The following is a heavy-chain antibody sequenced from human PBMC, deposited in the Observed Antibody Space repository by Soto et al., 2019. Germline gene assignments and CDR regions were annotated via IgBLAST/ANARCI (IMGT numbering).Heavy chain of an antibody. V-gene: IGHV3-53*01. J-gene: IGHJ6*02. Sequence: GGSLRLSCAASGFTVSSNYMNWVRQAPGRGLEWVSIIYSGGRAYYADSVKGRFTISRDNSKNTLYPQMNRLRAEDTAVYYCARGMDIVIRGGSNGMDVWGQGTTVTVSS. D-gene: IGHD5-12*01. CDR2: IYSGGRA. CDR3: ARGMDIVIRGGSNGMDV. CDR1: GFTVSSNY.